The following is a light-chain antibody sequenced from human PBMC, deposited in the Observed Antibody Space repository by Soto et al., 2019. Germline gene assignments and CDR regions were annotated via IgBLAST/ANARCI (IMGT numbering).Light chain of an antibody. Sequence: EIVLTQSPATLSLSPGERATLSCRASQSVRSSLAWYQQKPGQPPRLLIYEASNRATGIPARFSGSGSGTDFTLTIRRLEPEDFAVYYCQKRSNWWTFGQGTKVEIK. J-gene: IGKJ1*01. V-gene: IGKV3-11*01. CDR2: EAS. CDR1: QSVRSS. CDR3: QKRSNWWT.